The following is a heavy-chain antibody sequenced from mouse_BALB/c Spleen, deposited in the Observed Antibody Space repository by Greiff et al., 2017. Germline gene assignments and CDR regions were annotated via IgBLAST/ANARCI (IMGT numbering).Heavy chain of an antibody. Sequence: QVHVKQSGAELAKPGASVKMSCKASGYTFTSYWMHWVKQRPGQGLEWIGYINPSTGYTEYNQKFKDKATLTADKSSSTAYMQLSSLTSEDSAVYYCARGKDGYYFDYWGQGTTLTVSS. CDR2: INPSTGYT. V-gene: IGHV1-7*01. CDR3: ARGKDGYYFDY. CDR1: GYTFTSYW. J-gene: IGHJ2*01. D-gene: IGHD2-3*01.